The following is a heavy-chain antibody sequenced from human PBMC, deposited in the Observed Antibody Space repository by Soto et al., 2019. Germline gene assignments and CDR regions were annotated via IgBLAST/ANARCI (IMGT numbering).Heavy chain of an antibody. V-gene: IGHV1-69*01. CDR2: IIPISGTP. CDR1: GGTFSSYA. J-gene: IGHJ6*02. CDR3: ARSQGSSTSLEVYYYYYYGMDV. Sequence: QVQLVQSGAAVKKPGSSVKVSCKASGGTFSSYAIRWVRQAPGQALEWMGGIIPISGTPNYAQKLQGRVTITADDSTSTAYMELSSLRSEDTAVYYCARSQGSSTSLEVYYYYYYGMDVWGQGTKVTVSS. D-gene: IGHD2-2*01.